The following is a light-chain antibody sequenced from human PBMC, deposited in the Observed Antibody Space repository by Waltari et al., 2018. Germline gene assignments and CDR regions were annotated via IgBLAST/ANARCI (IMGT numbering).Light chain of an antibody. J-gene: IGLJ2*01. CDR3: QSYDTSLNVI. Sequence: QSVLTQPPSVSGAPGERVTIPCTGSSSNIGAGYEVPWYQQFPGSAPRFLVYGDTRRPAGVPDRFSGSKSGTSASLAITGLQAEDEAVYYCQSYDTSLNVIFGGGTKVTVV. CDR1: SSNIGAGYE. V-gene: IGLV1-40*01. CDR2: GDT.